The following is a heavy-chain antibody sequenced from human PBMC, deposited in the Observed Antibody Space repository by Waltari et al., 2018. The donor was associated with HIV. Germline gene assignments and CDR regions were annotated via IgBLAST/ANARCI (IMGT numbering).Heavy chain of an antibody. D-gene: IGHD3-22*01. CDR1: GFTFSSYG. CDR3: ARPLGGGYTY. J-gene: IGHJ4*02. V-gene: IGHV3-48*04. CDR2: ISRSSSTI. Sequence: EVQLVESGGGLAQPGGSLRPSCAASGFTFSSYGMNWVRQAPGKGLEWISYISRSSSTIYYADSVKGRFTISRDNAKNSVYLQMNSLRAEDTAVYYCARPLGGGYTYWGQGTLVTVSS.